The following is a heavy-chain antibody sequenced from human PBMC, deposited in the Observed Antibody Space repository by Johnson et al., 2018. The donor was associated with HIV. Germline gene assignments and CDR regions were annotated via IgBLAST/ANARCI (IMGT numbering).Heavy chain of an antibody. CDR1: GFTFDDHA. CDR2: IRYDGSNK. CDR3: AREGRLGSYLGGVAFDI. J-gene: IGHJ3*02. D-gene: IGHD1-26*01. Sequence: VQLVESGGGLVQPGRSLRLSCAASGFTFDDHALHWVRQAPGKGLEWVAFIRYDGSNKYYADSVKGRFTISRDNSKNTLYLQMNSLRAEDTAVYYCAREGRLGSYLGGVAFDIWGQGTMVTVSS. V-gene: IGHV3-30*02.